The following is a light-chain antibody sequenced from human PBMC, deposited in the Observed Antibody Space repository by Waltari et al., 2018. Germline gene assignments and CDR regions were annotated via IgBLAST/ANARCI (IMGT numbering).Light chain of an antibody. Sequence: QSALTQPASVSGSPGQSITISCTGTSSAVGNYDLVSWYQQHPGKAPNLMIYEVTKRPSWVSNRFSGSKSGNTASLTVSGLQAEDEADYYCCSYAGSGTLVFGGGTKLTVL. CDR3: CSYAGSGTLV. V-gene: IGLV2-23*02. J-gene: IGLJ2*01. CDR2: EVT. CDR1: SSAVGNYDL.